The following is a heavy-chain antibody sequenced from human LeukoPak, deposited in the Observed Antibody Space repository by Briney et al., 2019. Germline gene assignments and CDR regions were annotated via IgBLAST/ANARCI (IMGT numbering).Heavy chain of an antibody. D-gene: IGHD4-17*01. CDR1: GFTFNTYS. CDR2: IFSSSTYI. Sequence: GGSLRLSCAASGFTFNTYSMNWVRQAPGKGLEWVSFIFSSSTYICYTDSVKGRFTISGDNAKNSLYLQMNSLRVEDTALYYCARAQTYGDSRLLLDYWGQGTLVTVSS. CDR3: ARAQTYGDSRLLLDY. V-gene: IGHV3-21*04. J-gene: IGHJ4*02.